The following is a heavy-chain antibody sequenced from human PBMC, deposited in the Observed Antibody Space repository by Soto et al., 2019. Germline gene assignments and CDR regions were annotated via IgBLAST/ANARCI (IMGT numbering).Heavy chain of an antibody. V-gene: IGHV4-4*02. CDR2: IYHSGST. Sequence: SETLSLTSAVSGGSISSSNLWSWVRQPPGKGLEWIGEIYHSGSTNYNPSLKSRVTISVDKSKNQFSLKLSSVTAADPAVYYCARAGTGGYSGYDVPRRYCFHPWGKGTLVTVSS. CDR1: GGSISSSNL. J-gene: IGHJ5*02. CDR3: ARAGTGGYSGYDVPRRYCFHP. D-gene: IGHD5-12*01.